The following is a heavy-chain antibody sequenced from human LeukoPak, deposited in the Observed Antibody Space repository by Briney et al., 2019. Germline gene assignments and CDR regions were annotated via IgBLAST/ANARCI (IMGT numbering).Heavy chain of an antibody. CDR3: ARDWIYGGLNAFDI. CDR1: GGTFSSYA. V-gene: IGHV1-69*13. J-gene: IGHJ3*02. D-gene: IGHD4-23*01. CDR2: IIPIFGTA. Sequence: GASVKVSCKASGGTFSSYAISWVRQAPGQGLEWMGGIIPIFGTANYAQKFQGRVTITADESTSTAYMELSSLRSEGTAVYYCARDWIYGGLNAFDIWGQGTMVTVSS.